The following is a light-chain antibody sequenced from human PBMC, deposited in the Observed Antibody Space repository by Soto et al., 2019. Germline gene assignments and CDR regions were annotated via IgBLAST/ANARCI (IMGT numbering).Light chain of an antibody. J-gene: IGKJ2*01. V-gene: IGKV3-20*01. Sequence: ESMLTQSPGTLSLSPGERATLSCRASQSVSTRYVAWYQQKPGQAPRLLIYGASIRATGIPDRFSGSGSGTDFTLTISSLEPEDFAVYYCHQFGSSPPAFTFGQGTKLEI. CDR2: GAS. CDR3: HQFGSSPPAFT. CDR1: QSVSTRY.